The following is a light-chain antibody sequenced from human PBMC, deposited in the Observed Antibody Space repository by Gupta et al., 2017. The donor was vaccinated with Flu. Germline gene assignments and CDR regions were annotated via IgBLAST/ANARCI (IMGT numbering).Light chain of an antibody. CDR2: EVS. V-gene: IGLV2-8*01. CDR1: SSDVGGYNY. Sequence: TSSDVGGYNYVSWYRQHPGKAPKLMIYEVSKRPSGVPDRFSGSKSGNTASLTVSGLQAEDEADYYCSSYAVSNSWVFGGGTKLTAL. CDR3: SSYAVSNSWV. J-gene: IGLJ3*02.